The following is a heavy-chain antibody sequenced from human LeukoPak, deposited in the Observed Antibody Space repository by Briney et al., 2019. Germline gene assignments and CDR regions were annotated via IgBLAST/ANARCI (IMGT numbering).Heavy chain of an antibody. CDR1: GYTFTGYY. CDR3: AHTPPRGDAFDI. D-gene: IGHD2-15*01. V-gene: IGHV1-2*02. Sequence: ASVKVSCKASGYTFTGYYMHWVRQAPGQGLEWMGWINPNSGGTNYAQKFQGRVTMTRDTSISTAYMELSRLRSDDTAVYYCAHTPPRGDAFDIWGQGTMVTVSS. J-gene: IGHJ3*02. CDR2: INPNSGGT.